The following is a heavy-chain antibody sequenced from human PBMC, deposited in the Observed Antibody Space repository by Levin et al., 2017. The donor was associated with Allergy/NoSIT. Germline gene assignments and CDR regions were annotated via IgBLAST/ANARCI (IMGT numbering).Heavy chain of an antibody. D-gene: IGHD3-3*01. Sequence: SQTLSLTCTVSGGSISSSSYYWGWIRQPPGKGLEWIGTIYYSGSTYHNPSLKSRVTISVDTSKNQFSLNLSSVTAADTAVYYCAGHFQVVPGLWRNWGQGSLVTVSS. CDR1: GGSISSSSYY. CDR3: AGHFQVVPGLWRN. J-gene: IGHJ4*02. CDR2: IYYSGST. V-gene: IGHV4-39*01.